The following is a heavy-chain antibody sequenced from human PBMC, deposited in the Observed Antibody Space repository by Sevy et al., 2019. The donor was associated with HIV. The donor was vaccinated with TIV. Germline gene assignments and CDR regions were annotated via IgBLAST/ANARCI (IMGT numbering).Heavy chain of an antibody. CDR2: INPGDSDT. CDR3: AILPMVGGRYYPFDY. Sequence: GESLKISCKASGYSFTKYWIGWVRQMPGKGLECMGIINPGDSDTRYSPSFQGQVTISADKSVSTAYLQWISLKASDTAMYYCAILPMVGGRYYPFDYWGQGTLVTVSS. CDR1: GYSFTKYW. J-gene: IGHJ4*02. V-gene: IGHV5-51*01. D-gene: IGHD3-10*01.